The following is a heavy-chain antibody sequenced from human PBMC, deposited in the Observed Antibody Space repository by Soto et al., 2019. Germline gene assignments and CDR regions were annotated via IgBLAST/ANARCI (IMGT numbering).Heavy chain of an antibody. J-gene: IGHJ4*02. CDR1: GGTFSPYT. CDR3: TRDWEITVSTWSFGGF. V-gene: IGHV1-69*08. CDR2: IIPFHGVT. D-gene: IGHD3-10*01. Sequence: QVQLVQSGAEVKKPGSSVKVSCKASGGTFSPYTINWVRQAPGQGLEWMGRIIPFHGVTNYAQKFQARVTITADKSTSTVYMELSGLRFEDTAMYSCTRDWEITVSTWSFGGFWGRGSLVTVSS.